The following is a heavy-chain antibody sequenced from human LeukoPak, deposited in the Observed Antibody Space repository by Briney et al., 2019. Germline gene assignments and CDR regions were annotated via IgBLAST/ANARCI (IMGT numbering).Heavy chain of an antibody. CDR1: GGSISSGGYY. CDR3: ARLQGVGASDY. J-gene: IGHJ4*02. D-gene: IGHD1-26*01. V-gene: IGHV4-30-2*01. Sequence: PSETLSLTCTVSGGSISSGGYYWSWIRQPPGKGLEWIGYIYHSGSTYYNPSLKSRVTISVDRSKNQFSLKLSSVTAADTAVYYCARLQGVGASDYWGQGTLVTVSS. CDR2: IYHSGST.